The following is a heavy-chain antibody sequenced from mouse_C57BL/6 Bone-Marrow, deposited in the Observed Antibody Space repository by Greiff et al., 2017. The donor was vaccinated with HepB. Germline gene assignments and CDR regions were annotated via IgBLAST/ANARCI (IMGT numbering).Heavy chain of an antibody. D-gene: IGHD1-1*01. CDR2: ISNLAYSI. CDR3: ARHSGSSYYAMDY. Sequence: EVNLVESGGGLVQPGGSLKLSCAASGFTFSDYGMAWVRQAPRKGPEWVAFISNLAYSIYYADTVTGRFTISRENAKNTLYLEMSSLRSEDTAMYYCARHSGSSYYAMDYWGQGTSVTVSS. V-gene: IGHV5-15*01. J-gene: IGHJ4*01. CDR1: GFTFSDYG.